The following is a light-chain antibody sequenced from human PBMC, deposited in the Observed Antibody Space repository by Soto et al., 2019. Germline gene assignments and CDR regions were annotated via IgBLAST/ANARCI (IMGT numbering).Light chain of an antibody. CDR3: QQYVTSLWT. CDR2: GAS. Sequence: EIVLTQSPGTLSLSPGESATLSCRASQSVSSTSLAWYQQKPGQAPRLLIYGASTRATGIPDRFSGSGSGTDFTLTISRVEPEDFALYYCQQYVTSLWTFGQGTKVDIK. J-gene: IGKJ1*01. V-gene: IGKV3-20*01. CDR1: QSVSSTS.